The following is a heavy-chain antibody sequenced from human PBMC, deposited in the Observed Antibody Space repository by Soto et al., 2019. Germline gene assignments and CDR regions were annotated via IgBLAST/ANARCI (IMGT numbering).Heavy chain of an antibody. Sequence: GGSLRLSCAASGFTFSSYAMSWVRQAPGKGLEWVSAIRGSGGSTYYADSVKGRFTISRDNSKNTLYLQMNSLRAEDTAVYYCAKYDVVVVAGIPLEDAFDIWGQGTMVTVSS. V-gene: IGHV3-23*01. D-gene: IGHD2-15*01. CDR3: AKYDVVVVAGIPLEDAFDI. J-gene: IGHJ3*02. CDR1: GFTFSSYA. CDR2: IRGSGGST.